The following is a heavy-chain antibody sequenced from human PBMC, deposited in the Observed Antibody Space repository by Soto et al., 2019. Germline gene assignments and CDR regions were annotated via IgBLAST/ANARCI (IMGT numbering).Heavy chain of an antibody. D-gene: IGHD6-19*01. CDR3: ARGLITGSHHSGGWYCFDT. CDR2: INHSGSA. J-gene: IGHJ4*02. CDR1: DGTIIDHG. V-gene: IGHV4-34*01. Sequence: TLRDTCAVVDGTIIDHGCPWISKTQGKGLQWIGQINHSGSASYNPSLKSRVTISVHTSNSQLSLELSSVTAADTAVYYCARGLITGSHHSGGWYCFDTWGQGTQVTV.